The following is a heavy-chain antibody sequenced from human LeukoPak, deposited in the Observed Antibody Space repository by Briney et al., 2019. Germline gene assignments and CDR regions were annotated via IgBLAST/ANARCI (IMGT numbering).Heavy chain of an antibody. CDR2: IYYSGST. V-gene: IGHV4-30-4*08. Sequence: SETLSLTCTVSGGSISSGDYYWSWIRQPPGKGLEWFGYIYYSGSTYYNPSLKSRVTISVDTSKHQFSLKLSSVTAADKSVYCCASLSPQLPRSHYFDYWGQGTLVTVSS. CDR3: ASLSPQLPRSHYFDY. CDR1: GGSISSGDYY. D-gene: IGHD2-15*01. J-gene: IGHJ4*02.